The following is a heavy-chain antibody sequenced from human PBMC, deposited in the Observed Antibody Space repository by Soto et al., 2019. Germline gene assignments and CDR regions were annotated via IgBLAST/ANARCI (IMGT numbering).Heavy chain of an antibody. Sequence: SVKVSCKASGGTFSSYAISWVRQAPGQGLEWMGGIIPIFGTANYAQKFQGRVTITADESTSTAYMELSSLRSEDTAVYYCARDTKYYYDSSGYLPWGQGTLVTVSS. J-gene: IGHJ5*02. D-gene: IGHD3-22*01. CDR2: IIPIFGTA. CDR3: ARDTKYYYDSSGYLP. CDR1: GGTFSSYA. V-gene: IGHV1-69*13.